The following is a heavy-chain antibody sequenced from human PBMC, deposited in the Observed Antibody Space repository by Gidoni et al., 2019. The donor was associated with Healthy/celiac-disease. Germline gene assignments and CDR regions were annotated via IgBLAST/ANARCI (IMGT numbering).Heavy chain of an antibody. V-gene: IGHV4-34*01. D-gene: IGHD4-17*01. J-gene: IGHJ4*02. CDR3: ARVRGHDYGDYLDY. Sequence: QVQLQQWGAGLLKPSETLSLTCAVYGGSFSGYYWSWIRQPPGKGLEWIGEINHSGSTNYNPSLKSRCTISVDTSKNQFSLKLSSVTAADTAVYYCARVRGHDYGDYLDYWGQGTLVTVSS. CDR2: INHSGST. CDR1: GGSFSGYY.